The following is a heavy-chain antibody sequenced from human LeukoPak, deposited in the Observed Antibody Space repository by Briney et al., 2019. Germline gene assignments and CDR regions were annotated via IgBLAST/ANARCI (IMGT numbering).Heavy chain of an antibody. J-gene: IGHJ4*02. D-gene: IGHD3-9*01. V-gene: IGHV4-4*07. CDR2: IYTSGST. CDR1: GGSISSYY. Sequence: SETLSLTCTVSGGSISSYYWSWIRQPAGKGLEWIGRIYTSGSTNYNPSLKSRVTMSVDTSKNQFSLKLSSVTAADTAVYYCARGDYDILTGYYPPDYWGQGTLVTVSS. CDR3: ARGDYDILTGYYPPDY.